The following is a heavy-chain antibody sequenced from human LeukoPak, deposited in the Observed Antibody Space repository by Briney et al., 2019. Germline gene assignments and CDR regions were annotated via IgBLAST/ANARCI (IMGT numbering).Heavy chain of an antibody. V-gene: IGHV1-2*04. Sequence: GASVKVSFKASGYTFTGYYMHWVRQAPGQGREGMGGINPNSGVTNYAQKFQGWVTMTRDTSITTAYMELSRLRSDGTAVYYCARDRSTTGTGWGMDVWGKGTTVTVSS. CDR3: ARDRSTTGTGWGMDV. CDR1: GYTFTGYY. CDR2: INPNSGVT. D-gene: IGHD1-1*01. J-gene: IGHJ6*04.